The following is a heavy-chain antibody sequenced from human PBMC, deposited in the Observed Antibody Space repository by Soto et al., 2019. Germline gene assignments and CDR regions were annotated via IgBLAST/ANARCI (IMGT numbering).Heavy chain of an antibody. V-gene: IGHV1-46*03. CDR3: SRLTTMVREINDDPFDF. CDR2: INPTGGRA. Sequence: ASVKVSCKASGYTFTHYYIHWVRQAPGQGLEWMGVINPTGGRASYAPKFQGRVTLTRDTSTSTAYMELSSLRSDDTAVYFCSRLTTMVREINDDPFDFWGQG. CDR1: GYTFTHYY. D-gene: IGHD3-10*01. J-gene: IGHJ3*01.